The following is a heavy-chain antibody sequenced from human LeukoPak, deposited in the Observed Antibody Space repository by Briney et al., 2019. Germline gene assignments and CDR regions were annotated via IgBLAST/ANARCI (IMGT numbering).Heavy chain of an antibody. V-gene: IGHV3-15*07. CDR3: TTGGAY. CDR1: GFTFSNAW. D-gene: IGHD3-16*01. J-gene: IGHJ4*02. CDR2: IKSKTDGATT. Sequence: GSLRLSCAASGFTFSNAWMNWVRQAPGKGLEWVGRIKSKTDGATTDYAAPVKGRFTISRDDSKNTLYLQMNSLKTEDTAVYYCTTGGAYWGQGTLVTVSS.